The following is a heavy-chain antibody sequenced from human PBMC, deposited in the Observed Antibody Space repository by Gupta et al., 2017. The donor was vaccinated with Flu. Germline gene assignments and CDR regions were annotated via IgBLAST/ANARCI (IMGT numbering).Heavy chain of an antibody. J-gene: IGHJ4*02. Sequence: YIHGLRRAPGQGLEWVGLINPGGGSTAYNHKFQGRIAMTRDTSSGTVYMDFTSLRSEDTALYFCATSTGRAAAAAVGDHWGQGTRGTVSS. D-gene: IGHD2-2*01. CDR2: INPGGGST. CDR1: Y. CDR3: ATSTGRAAAAAVGDH. V-gene: IGHV1-46*01.